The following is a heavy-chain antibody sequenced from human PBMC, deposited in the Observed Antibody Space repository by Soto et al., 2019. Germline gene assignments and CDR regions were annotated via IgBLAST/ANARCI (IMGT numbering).Heavy chain of an antibody. J-gene: IGHJ3*02. V-gene: IGHV3-13*01. CDR1: GFTFSGSD. D-gene: IGHD1-1*01. CDR3: IRETGFTTTSDAFNI. CDR2: IGTGGDT. Sequence: EVQLVESGGGLVQPGGSLRLSCAASGFTFSGSDMNWVRHTRGKGLEWVSGIGTGGDTYYADSVRGRFTISREDAKGSLYLQMNSLRVEDTAVYYWIRETGFTTTSDAFNIWGQGTMVTVSS.